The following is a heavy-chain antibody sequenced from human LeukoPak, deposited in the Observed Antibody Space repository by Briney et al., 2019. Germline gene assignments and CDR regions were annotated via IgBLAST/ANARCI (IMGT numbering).Heavy chain of an antibody. V-gene: IGHV3-33*01. J-gene: IGHJ4*02. D-gene: IGHD4-11*01. CDR1: GFTFSTYG. CDR2: IWYDGSNK. CDR3: ARSYCSNYRIDY. Sequence: PGRSLRLSCEASGFTFSTYGMHWVRQAPGKGLEWVAVIWYDGSNKNYADSVKGRFTISRDNSKNTLYLQMNSLRAEDTAVYYCARSYCSNYRIDYWGQGTLVTVSS.